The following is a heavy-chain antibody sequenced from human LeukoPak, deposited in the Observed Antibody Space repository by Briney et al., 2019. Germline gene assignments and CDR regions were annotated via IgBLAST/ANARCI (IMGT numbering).Heavy chain of an antibody. V-gene: IGHV3-48*01. CDR1: GFTFSSYS. D-gene: IGHD4-17*01. CDR3: ARDLSDYGVTRFDY. CDR2: ISSSSSTI. Sequence: GGSLRPSCAASGFTFSSYSMNWVRQAPGKGLDWVSYISSSSSTIYYADSVKGRFTISRDNAKNSLYLQMNSLRAEDTAVYYCARDLSDYGVTRFDYWGQGTLVTVSS. J-gene: IGHJ4*02.